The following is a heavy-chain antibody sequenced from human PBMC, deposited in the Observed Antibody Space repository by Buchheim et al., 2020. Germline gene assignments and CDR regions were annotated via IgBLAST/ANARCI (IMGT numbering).Heavy chain of an antibody. V-gene: IGHV4-34*01. D-gene: IGHD2-8*01. CDR1: GGSFSGYY. CDR2: INHSGST. J-gene: IGHJ4*02. Sequence: QVQLQQWGAGLLKPSETLSLTCAVYGGSFSGYYWSWIRQPPGKGLEWIGEINHSGSTNYNPSLKSRVTISVDTSKNPFSLKLSSVTAADTAVYYCARVDYCTNGVREYLGGYYFDYWGQGTL. CDR3: ARVDYCTNGVREYLGGYYFDY.